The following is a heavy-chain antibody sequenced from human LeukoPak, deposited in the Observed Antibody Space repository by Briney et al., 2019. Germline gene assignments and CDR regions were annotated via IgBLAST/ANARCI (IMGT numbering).Heavy chain of an antibody. J-gene: IGHJ4*02. Sequence: GGSLRLSCAASGFTFSSYVMTWGRQAPGKGLEWVSGVSGSGGTTYYADLVKGRFTISRDNSKKTLYLQMNSLRAEDTAVYYCAKAKHGYGSGSYSKVTFDYWGQGTLITVSS. D-gene: IGHD3-10*01. V-gene: IGHV3-23*01. CDR3: AKAKHGYGSGSYSKVTFDY. CDR1: GFTFSSYV. CDR2: VSGSGGTT.